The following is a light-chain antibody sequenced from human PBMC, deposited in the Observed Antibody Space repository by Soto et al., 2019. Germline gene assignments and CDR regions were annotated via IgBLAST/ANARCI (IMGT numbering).Light chain of an antibody. CDR1: QSVSSSY. J-gene: IGKJ1*01. V-gene: IGKV3-20*01. CDR3: QQYGSSPWT. Sequence: EIVLTQSPGTLSSSPGERATLSCRAGQSVSSSYLAWYQQKPGQAPRLLIYGASSRATGIPDRFSGSGSGTDFTLTISRLEPEDFAMYYCQQYGSSPWTFGQGTKVEIQ. CDR2: GAS.